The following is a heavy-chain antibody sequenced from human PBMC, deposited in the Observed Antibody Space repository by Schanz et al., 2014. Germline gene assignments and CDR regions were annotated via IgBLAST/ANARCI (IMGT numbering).Heavy chain of an antibody. Sequence: EVQLVESGGGLVQPGGSLRLSCAASGFTFRGYAMTWVRQAPGRGLEWVSSISTSGTYMYIADSLKGRLTISRDDAKKSMYLQMNNLRAEDTAVYYCVRVSFADPRLYRGMDRDIDYWGQGTLXTVSS. CDR3: VRVSFADPRLYRGMDRDIDY. CDR2: ISTSGTYM. V-gene: IGHV3-21*01. D-gene: IGHD5-18*01. CDR1: GFTFRGYA. J-gene: IGHJ4*02.